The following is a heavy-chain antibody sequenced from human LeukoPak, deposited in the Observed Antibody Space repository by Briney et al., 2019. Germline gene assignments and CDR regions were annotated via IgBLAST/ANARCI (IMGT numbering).Heavy chain of an antibody. J-gene: IGHJ5*01. V-gene: IGHV3-23*01. CDR1: GFTFSNYA. D-gene: IGHD3-3*01. Sequence: GGSLRLSCADSGFTFSNYAVTWVRQAPGKGMEWVSLISVSGGSTYYADSVKGRFTASRDNSKNTLYLQMNSLRVEDTAIYYCAKDSYDFWSGYSGPFDSWGQGILVTVSS. CDR3: AKDSYDFWSGYSGPFDS. CDR2: ISVSGGST.